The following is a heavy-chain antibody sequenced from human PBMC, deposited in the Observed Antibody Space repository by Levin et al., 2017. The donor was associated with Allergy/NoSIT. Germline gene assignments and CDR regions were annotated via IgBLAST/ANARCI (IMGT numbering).Heavy chain of an antibody. CDR3: ARAGAHPPLLDY. CDR1: GDRVSSNSAA. J-gene: IGHJ4*02. D-gene: IGHD1-26*01. CDR2: TYYRSKWYN. V-gene: IGHV6-1*01. Sequence: SQTLSLTCAISGDRVSSNSAAWNWIRQSPSRGLEWLGRTYYRSKWYNDYAGSVKSRITINPDTSNNQFSLQLNSVTPGDTAVYYCARAGAHPPLLDYWGQGTLVTVSS.